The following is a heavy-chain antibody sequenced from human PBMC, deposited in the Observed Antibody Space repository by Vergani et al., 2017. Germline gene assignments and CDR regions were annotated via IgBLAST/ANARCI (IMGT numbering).Heavy chain of an antibody. Sequence: QVQLQESGPGLVKPSETLSLTCTVSGGSISSYYWSWIRQPPGKGLEWIGYIYYSGSTNYNPSLKSRVTISVDTSKNQCSLKRSSVTAADTAVYYCARVGQWLAPPPYPDYLDYWGQGTLVTVSS. CDR3: ARVGQWLAPPPYPDYLDY. CDR2: IYYSGST. CDR1: GGSISSYY. D-gene: IGHD6-19*01. V-gene: IGHV4-59*01. J-gene: IGHJ4*02.